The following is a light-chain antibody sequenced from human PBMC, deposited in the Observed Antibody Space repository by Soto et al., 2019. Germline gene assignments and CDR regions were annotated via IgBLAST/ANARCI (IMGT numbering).Light chain of an antibody. Sequence: DIQLTQSPSFLSASVGDRVTITCRASQGIRSYLAWYQQNPGKAPKLLIYAASTLKSGVPSRFSGSGSGTEFTLTISSLQPGDSATYYCQELNSYPRTFGQGTKVEIK. CDR3: QELNSYPRT. J-gene: IGKJ1*01. V-gene: IGKV1-9*01. CDR1: QGIRSY. CDR2: AAS.